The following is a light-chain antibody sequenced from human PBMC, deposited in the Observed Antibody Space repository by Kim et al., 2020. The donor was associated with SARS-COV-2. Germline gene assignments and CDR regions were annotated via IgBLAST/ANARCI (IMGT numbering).Light chain of an antibody. CDR2: GKD. J-gene: IGLJ2*01. V-gene: IGLV3-19*01. CDR3: QSRDSGDKVV. Sequence: SSELTQDPAVSVALGSTVRITCQGDSLRRYYASWYQQKPGQAPVLVIYGKDNRPSGVPDRFSGSSSGNTASLTITGAQAEEEADYYCQSRDSGDKVVFGGGTQLTVL. CDR1: SLRRYY.